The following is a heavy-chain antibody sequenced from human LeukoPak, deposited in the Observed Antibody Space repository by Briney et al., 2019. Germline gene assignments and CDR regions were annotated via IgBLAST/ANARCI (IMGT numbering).Heavy chain of an antibody. D-gene: IGHD4-11*01. Sequence: GGSLRLSCAASGFTFSSYSMNWVRQAPGKGLEWVSSISSSSSYIYYADSVKGRFTISRDNAKNSLYLQMNSLRAEDTAVYYCARDLVHSAPATVTTNYWGQGTLVTVSS. CDR2: ISSSSSYI. CDR3: ARDLVHSAPATVTTNY. J-gene: IGHJ4*02. V-gene: IGHV3-21*01. CDR1: GFTFSSYS.